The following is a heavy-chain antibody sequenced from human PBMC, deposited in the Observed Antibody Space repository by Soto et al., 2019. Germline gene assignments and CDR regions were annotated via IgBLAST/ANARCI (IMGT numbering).Heavy chain of an antibody. J-gene: IGHJ4*02. V-gene: IGHV4-39*01. D-gene: IGHD2-21*02. CDR3: ARQRTTVVTQAYFDH. Sequence: SETLSLTCIVSGESISSSSYYWGWIRQPPGKGLEWIGSIYYSGRTYYNPSFKSRVTISIDTSKNQFSLKLSSVTATDTAVYYCARQRTTVVTQAYFDHWGQGALVTVSS. CDR1: GESISSSSYY. CDR2: IYYSGRT.